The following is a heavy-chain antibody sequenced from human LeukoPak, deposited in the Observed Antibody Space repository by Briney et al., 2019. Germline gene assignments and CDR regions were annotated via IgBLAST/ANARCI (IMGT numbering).Heavy chain of an antibody. D-gene: IGHD2-2*01. CDR1: GGTFSSYA. J-gene: IGHJ5*02. CDR3: ARTGDIVVVPAAYPGGWFEP. V-gene: IGHV1-69*05. CDR2: IIPIFGTA. Sequence: ASVKVSCKASGGTFSSYAISWVRQAPGQGLEWMGGIIPIFGTANYAQKFQGRVTITTDESTSTAYMELSSLRSEDTAVYYCARTGDIVVVPAAYPGGWFEPWGQGTLVTVSS.